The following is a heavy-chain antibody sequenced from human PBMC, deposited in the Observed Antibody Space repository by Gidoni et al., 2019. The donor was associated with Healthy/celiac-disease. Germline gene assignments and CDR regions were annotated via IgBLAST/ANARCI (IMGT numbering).Heavy chain of an antibody. J-gene: IGHJ4*02. CDR2: INHSGST. Sequence: QVQLQQWGAGLLKPSETLSLTCAVYGGSFSGYYWSWIRQPQGKGLEWIVEINHSGSTNYNPSLKSRVTISVDTAKNQFSLKLSSVSAADTAVYYCAVGGYCTNGVCYSARDYWGQGTLVTVSS. CDR3: AVGGYCTNGVCYSARDY. V-gene: IGHV4-34*01. D-gene: IGHD2-8*01. CDR1: GGSFSGYY.